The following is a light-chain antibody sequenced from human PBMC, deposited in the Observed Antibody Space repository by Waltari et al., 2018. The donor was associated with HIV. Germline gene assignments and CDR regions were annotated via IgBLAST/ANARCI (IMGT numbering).Light chain of an antibody. CDR3: QQYNNWPRT. J-gene: IGKJ1*01. V-gene: IGKV3-15*01. CDR1: QSASSH. Sequence: TQYPATLSVAPGERAIVSCRACQSASSHLPWYQQKSGQAPRLLIYGASSRATGIPARISGTGSGTEFTLTISSLQSEDFAVYYCQQYNNWPRTFGQGTKVEIK. CDR2: GAS.